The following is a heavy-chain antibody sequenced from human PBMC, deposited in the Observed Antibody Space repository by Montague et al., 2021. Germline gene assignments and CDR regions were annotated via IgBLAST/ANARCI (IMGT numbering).Heavy chain of an antibody. CDR3: ARDIAVAGLFDY. V-gene: IGHV4-39*07. CDR2: TYYTGNT. D-gene: IGHD6-19*01. J-gene: IGHJ4*02. Sequence: SETLSLTCTVSGGSITNNIDYWAWIRQPPGKGLEWIGSTYYTGNTYYNPSLKSRVTISVDTSKNQFSLKLSSVTAADTAVYYCARDIAVAGLFDYWGQGTLVTVSS. CDR1: GGSITNNIDY.